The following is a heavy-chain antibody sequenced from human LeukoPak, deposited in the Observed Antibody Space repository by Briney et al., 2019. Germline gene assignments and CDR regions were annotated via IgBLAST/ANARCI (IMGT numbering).Heavy chain of an antibody. CDR1: GFTFSSYA. CDR2: ISWNSGSI. Sequence: PGGSLRLSCAASGFTFSSYAMSWVRQAPGKGLEWVSGISWNSGSIGYADSVKGRFTISRDNAKNSLYLQMNSLRAEDMALYYCAKGQGLSYDYGVDYWGQGTLVTVSS. CDR3: AKGQGLSYDYGVDY. J-gene: IGHJ4*02. V-gene: IGHV3-9*03. D-gene: IGHD4-17*01.